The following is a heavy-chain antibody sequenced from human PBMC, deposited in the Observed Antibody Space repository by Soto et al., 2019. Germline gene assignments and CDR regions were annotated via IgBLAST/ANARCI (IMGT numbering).Heavy chain of an antibody. CDR3: ARGSSRLRFLEWSYYYMDV. Sequence: SETLSLTCAVYGGSFSGYYWSWIRQPPGKGLEWIGEINHSGSTNYNPSLKSRVTISVDTSKNQFSLKLSSVTAADTAVYYCARGSSRLRFLEWSYYYMDVWGKGTTVTVSS. V-gene: IGHV4-34*01. J-gene: IGHJ6*03. CDR1: GGSFSGYY. CDR2: INHSGST. D-gene: IGHD3-3*01.